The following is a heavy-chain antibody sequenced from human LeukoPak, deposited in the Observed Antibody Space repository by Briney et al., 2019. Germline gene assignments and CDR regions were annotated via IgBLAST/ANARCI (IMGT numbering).Heavy chain of an antibody. CDR1: GFTFAGFG. D-gene: IGHD3-9*01. J-gene: IGHJ4*02. CDR2: IRTKADGGTT. V-gene: IGHV3-49*04. CDR3: TASGDLFAW. Sequence: GGSLRLSCTTSGFTFAGFGMSWVRQAPGKGLEWVGIIRTKADGGTTEYAASVKGRFIISRDDSKSIAYLQMNSLKTEDTAVYYCTASGDLFAWWGQGTLVTVSS.